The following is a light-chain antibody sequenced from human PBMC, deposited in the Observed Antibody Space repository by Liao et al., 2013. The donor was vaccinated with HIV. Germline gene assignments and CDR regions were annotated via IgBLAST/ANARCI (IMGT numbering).Light chain of an antibody. CDR3: QVWDSSSDHRGV. CDR2: YDS. V-gene: IGLV3-21*04. Sequence: SYELTQPPSLSVAPGETARVTCGGNDIGGKSVHWYQQQPGQAPVLVISYDSERPSGIPERFSGSNSGTTATLTISRVEAGDEADYYCQVWDSSSDHRGVFGGGTKLTVL. J-gene: IGLJ3*02. CDR1: DIGGKS.